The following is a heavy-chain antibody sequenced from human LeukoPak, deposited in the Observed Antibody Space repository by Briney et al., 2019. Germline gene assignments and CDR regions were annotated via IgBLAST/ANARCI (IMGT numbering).Heavy chain of an antibody. CDR1: VYPFTNYG. V-gene: IGHV1-18*01. J-gene: IGHJ4*02. CDR3: ARGGMVVVVIDLDY. Sequence: GASVKVSCKASVYPFTNYGISWVRPAPGQGLEWMGWISAYNGNTNYAQKFQGRVTMSTDTSTSTAYMELRSLRSDDTAVYYCARGGMVVVVIDLDYWGQGTLVTVSS. D-gene: IGHD3-22*01. CDR2: ISAYNGNT.